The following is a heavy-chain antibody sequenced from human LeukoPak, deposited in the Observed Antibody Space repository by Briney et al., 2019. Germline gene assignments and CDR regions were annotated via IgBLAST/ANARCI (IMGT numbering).Heavy chain of an antibody. Sequence: ASVKVSCKASGYTFTSFADHWVRQAPGQRLEWMGWINAGTGNRKYSQKFQDRVTITRETSATTAYMELSSLTSEDTAVYYCARVSDDSGWKFDYWGQGTLVTVSS. CDR2: INAGTGNR. J-gene: IGHJ4*02. CDR3: ARVSDDSGWKFDY. CDR1: GYTFTSFA. D-gene: IGHD6-19*01. V-gene: IGHV1-3*01.